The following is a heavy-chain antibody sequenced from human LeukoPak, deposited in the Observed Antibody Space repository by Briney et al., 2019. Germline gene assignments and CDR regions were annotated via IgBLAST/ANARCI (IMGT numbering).Heavy chain of an antibody. D-gene: IGHD5-24*01. CDR3: ARSGAEMATIKDWYFDL. J-gene: IGHJ2*01. V-gene: IGHV1-3*01. Sequence: KFQGRVTITRDTSASTAYMELSSLRSEDTAVYYCARSGAEMATIKDWYFDLWGRGTLVTVSS.